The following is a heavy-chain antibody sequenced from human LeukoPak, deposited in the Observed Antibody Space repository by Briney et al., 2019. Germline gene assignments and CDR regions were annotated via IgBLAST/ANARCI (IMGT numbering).Heavy chain of an antibody. V-gene: IGHV4-59*01. CDR2: IYSSGNT. J-gene: IGHJ4*02. D-gene: IGHD3-16*01. Sequence: SETLSLTCTVSGGSIGNYCWSWIRQPPGKGLEWIGYIYSSGNTDYNPSLKSRVTISVDTSKSQFSLKLSSVTAADTAIYYCARDPSTFYFDYWGQGALVTVSS. CDR3: ARDPSTFYFDY. CDR1: GGSIGNYC.